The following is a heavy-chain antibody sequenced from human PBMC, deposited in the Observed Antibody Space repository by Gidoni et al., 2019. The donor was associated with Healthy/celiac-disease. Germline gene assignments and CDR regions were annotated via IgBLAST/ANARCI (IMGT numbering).Heavy chain of an antibody. Sequence: EVQLVESGGGLVLPGGSLRLSCAASGFTFSSYSMNWVRQAPGKGLEWVSYISSSSSTIYYADSVKGRFTISRDNGKNSLYLQMNSLRDEDTAVYYCARGGITMVRGVSGTDYWGQGTLVTVSS. CDR1: GFTFSSYS. V-gene: IGHV3-48*02. D-gene: IGHD3-10*01. J-gene: IGHJ4*02. CDR3: ARGGITMVRGVSGTDY. CDR2: ISSSSSTI.